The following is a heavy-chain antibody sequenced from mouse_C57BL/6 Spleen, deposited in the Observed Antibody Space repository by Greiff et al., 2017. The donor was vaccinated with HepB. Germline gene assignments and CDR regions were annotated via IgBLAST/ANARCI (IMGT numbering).Heavy chain of an antibody. V-gene: IGHV1-42*01. J-gene: IGHJ4*01. CDR2: SNPSTGGT. D-gene: IGHD4-1*01. Sequence: EVKLMESGPELVKPGASVKISCKASGYSFTGYYMNWVKQSPEKSLEWLGESNPSTGGTTYNQKFKAKATLTVDKSSSTAYMQLKSLTSEDSAVYYCARSTNWDYYAMDYWGQGTSVTVSS. CDR1: GYSFTGYY. CDR3: ARSTNWDYYAMDY.